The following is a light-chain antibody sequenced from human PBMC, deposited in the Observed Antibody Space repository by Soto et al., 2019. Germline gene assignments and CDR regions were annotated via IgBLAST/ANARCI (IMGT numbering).Light chain of an antibody. V-gene: IGKV1-5*01. CDR3: QHYYSYPLT. CDR2: AAS. Sequence: DIQMTQSPSTLSGSVGDRVTITCRASQTISSWLAWYQQKPGEAPKLLIYAASTLQSGVPSRFSGSGSGTDFTLTSSCLQSEDFATCYCQHYYSYPLTCGGGTKEDI. J-gene: IGKJ4*01. CDR1: QTISSW.